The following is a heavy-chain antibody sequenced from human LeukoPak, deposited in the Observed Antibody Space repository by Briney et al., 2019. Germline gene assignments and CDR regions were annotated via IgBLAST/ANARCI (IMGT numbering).Heavy chain of an antibody. J-gene: IGHJ3*02. V-gene: IGHV3-53*01. CDR3: ARDRRRLRGMNGDGDAFDI. CDR1: GFSVRSNY. CDR2: IYSDGSI. Sequence: GGALRLSCAASGFSVRSNYISWVRQAPGEGLEWVSMIYSDGSIFHADSVKGRFTMSRDNSRNTLDLQMNRLRVEDTAVYFCARDRRRLRGMNGDGDAFDIWGQGTMVTVSS. D-gene: IGHD1-1*01.